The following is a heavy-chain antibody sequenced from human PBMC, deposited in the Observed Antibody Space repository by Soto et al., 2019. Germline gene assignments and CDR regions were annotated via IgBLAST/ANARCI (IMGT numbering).Heavy chain of an antibody. CDR2: ISYDGSNK. CDR3: AKAWGVVFRFLEWLPADAFDI. CDR1: GFTFSSYG. Sequence: PGGSLRLSCAASGFTFSSYGMHWVRQAPGKGLEWVAVISYDGSNKYYADSVKGRFTISRDNSKNTLYLQMNSLRAEDTAVYYCAKAWGVVFRFLEWLPADAFDIWGQGTMVTVSS. D-gene: IGHD3-3*01. J-gene: IGHJ3*02. V-gene: IGHV3-30*18.